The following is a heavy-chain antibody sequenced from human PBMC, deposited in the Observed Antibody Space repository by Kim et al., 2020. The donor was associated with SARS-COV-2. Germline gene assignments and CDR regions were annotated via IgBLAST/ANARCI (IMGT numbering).Heavy chain of an antibody. CDR2: INSDGTST. V-gene: IGHV3-74*03. D-gene: IGHD2-15*01. CDR1: GFTFSSNW. J-gene: IGHJ6*02. CDR3: VRGHCSGGGCYSHGMGV. Sequence: GGSLRLSCAASGFTFSSNWMHWVRQAPRTGLVWVSRINSDGTSTTYADSVKGRFTISRDNAKNTLYLQMNSLRAEDTAVYYCVRGHCSGGGCYSHGMGVWGQGTTVTVSS.